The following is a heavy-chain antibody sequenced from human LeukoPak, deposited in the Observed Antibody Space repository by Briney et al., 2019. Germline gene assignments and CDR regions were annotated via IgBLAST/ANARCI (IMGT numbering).Heavy chain of an antibody. V-gene: IGHV3-23*01. CDR1: RFSFSSYA. CDR2: IGGGGAST. J-gene: IGHJ4*02. D-gene: IGHD2-2*01. CDR3: AHQGGARVVPAAIG. Sequence: PGGSLRLSCEASRFSFSSYAMTWVRQAPGKGLEWVSAIGGGGASTYYADSVKGHFTISRDNSKNTLYLQMNSLRAEDTAIYYCAHQGGARVVPAAIGWGQGTLVTVSS.